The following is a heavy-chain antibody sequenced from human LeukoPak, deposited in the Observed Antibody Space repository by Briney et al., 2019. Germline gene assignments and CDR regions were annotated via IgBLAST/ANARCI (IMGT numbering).Heavy chain of an antibody. J-gene: IGHJ4*02. V-gene: IGHV6-1*01. CDR1: GDSVSSNSAV. CDR3: VRSQYWRFDD. CDR2: TYYRSKWYN. Sequence: SQTLSLTCAISGDSVSSNSAVWNWIRQSPSRGLEWLGRTYYRSKWYNDYGASVKSRITVNPDTSKNQFSLQLNSVTPEDTAVYYCVRSQYWRFDDWGQGTLVTVSS. D-gene: IGHD2-8*02.